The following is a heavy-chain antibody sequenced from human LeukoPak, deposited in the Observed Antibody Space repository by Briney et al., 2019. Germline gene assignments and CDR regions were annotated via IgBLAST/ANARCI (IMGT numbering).Heavy chain of an antibody. CDR1: GGTFSSYA. V-gene: IGHV1-69*13. CDR2: IIPIFGTA. CDR3: ARLHAGMGYYGMDV. J-gene: IGHJ6*02. Sequence: SVKVSCKASGGTFSSYAISWVRQAPGHGLEWMGGIIPIFGTANYAQKFQGRVTITADESTSTAYMELSSLRSEDTAVYYCARLHAGMGYYGMDVWGQGTTVTVSS.